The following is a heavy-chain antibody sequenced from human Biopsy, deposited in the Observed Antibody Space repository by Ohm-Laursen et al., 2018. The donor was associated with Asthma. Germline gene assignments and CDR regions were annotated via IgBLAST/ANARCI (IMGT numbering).Heavy chain of an antibody. CDR1: GGTFRTYA. Sequence: SVKVSCKVSGGTFRTYAFNRVRQAPGQGLEWMGGIIPMYGVPKVTQKFQGRVTITADESTSTAYMEMSSLRSEDTAVYYCARVEAIMISGDFYFYSGFDLWGQGTTVRVSS. J-gene: IGHJ6*02. V-gene: IGHV1-69*13. D-gene: IGHD3-16*01. CDR2: IIPMYGVP. CDR3: ARVEAIMISGDFYFYSGFDL.